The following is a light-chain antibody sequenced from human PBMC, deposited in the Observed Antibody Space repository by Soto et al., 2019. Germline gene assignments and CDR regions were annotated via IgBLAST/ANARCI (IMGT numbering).Light chain of an antibody. CDR2: EVS. Sequence: ALTQPPSVSGSPGQSVTISCTGTSSDIGYHNRVSWYQQPPGTAPKLMIYEVSTRYSWVPDRFSGSKSGNTASLTISGLQAEDEADYYCSSFASSATVVFGGGTKLTVL. J-gene: IGLJ3*02. V-gene: IGLV2-18*02. CDR1: SSDIGYHNR. CDR3: SSFASSATVV.